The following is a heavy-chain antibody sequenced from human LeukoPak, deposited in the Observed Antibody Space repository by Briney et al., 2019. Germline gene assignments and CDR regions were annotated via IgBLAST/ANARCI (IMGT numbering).Heavy chain of an antibody. CDR2: FDPEDGET. Sequence: GASVKVSCKVSAYTLTELSMHWVRQAPGKGLDWLGGFDPEDGETIYAQKFQGRVTMTEDTSTDTAYMELSSLRSEDTAVYYCATVQYSSSWHWFDPWGQGTLVTVSS. D-gene: IGHD6-13*01. CDR1: AYTLTELS. J-gene: IGHJ5*02. CDR3: ATVQYSSSWHWFDP. V-gene: IGHV1-24*01.